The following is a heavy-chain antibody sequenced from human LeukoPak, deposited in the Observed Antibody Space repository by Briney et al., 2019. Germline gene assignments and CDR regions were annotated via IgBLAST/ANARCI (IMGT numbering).Heavy chain of an antibody. CDR2: INPNSGGT. J-gene: IGHJ1*01. D-gene: IGHD2-2*01. CDR3: ARADIVVVPAAMRAAEYFQH. V-gene: IGHV1-2*02. CDR1: GYTFTGYY. Sequence: ASVKVSCKASGYTFTGYYMHWVRQAPGQGLEWMGWINPNSGGTNYAQKFQGRVTMTRDTSISTAYMELSRLRSDDTAVYYCARADIVVVPAAMRAAEYFQHWGQGTLVTVSS.